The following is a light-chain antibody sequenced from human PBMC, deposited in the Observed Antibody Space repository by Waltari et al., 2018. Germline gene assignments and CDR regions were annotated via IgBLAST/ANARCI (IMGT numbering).Light chain of an antibody. J-gene: IGKJ1*01. V-gene: IGKV3-20*01. CDR2: CAS. CDR3: QQHGTLPAT. CDR1: QSVGSSS. Sequence: EIVLTQSPGTASLSPGERVTLSCRASQSVGSSSLAWYQQKPGQAPRLVIYCASRRATGIPDRFSGSWSGTDFSLTISRLEPEDFAVYYCQQHGTLPATFGQGTKVEIK.